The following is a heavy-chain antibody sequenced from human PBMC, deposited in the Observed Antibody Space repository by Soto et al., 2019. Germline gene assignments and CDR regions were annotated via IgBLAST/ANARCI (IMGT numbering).Heavy chain of an antibody. V-gene: IGHV4-59*01. CDR3: ARRWAVVAPYFDY. Sequence: PSETLSLTCTVSGGSISPYYWTWIRQPPGKGLEWIGYVHYSGSTNYNPSLKGRVTILVDMSKNQFSLKLRSVTAADTAVYYCARRWAVVAPYFDYWGQGTLVTVSS. D-gene: IGHD3-22*01. CDR1: GGSISPYY. J-gene: IGHJ4*02. CDR2: VHYSGST.